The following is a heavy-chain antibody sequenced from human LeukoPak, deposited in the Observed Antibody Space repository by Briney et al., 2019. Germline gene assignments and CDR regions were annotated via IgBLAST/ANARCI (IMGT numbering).Heavy chain of an antibody. J-gene: IGHJ3*02. CDR1: GGSISSGSYY. V-gene: IGHV4-61*02. D-gene: IGHD3-10*01. CDR2: IYTSGST. CDR3: ARDSYIIAAFDI. Sequence: SETLSLTCTVSGGSISSGSYYWSWIRQPAGKGLEWIGRIYTSGSTNYNPSLKSRVTISVDTSKNQFSLKLSSVTAADTAVYYCARDSYIIAAFDIWGQGTMVTVSS.